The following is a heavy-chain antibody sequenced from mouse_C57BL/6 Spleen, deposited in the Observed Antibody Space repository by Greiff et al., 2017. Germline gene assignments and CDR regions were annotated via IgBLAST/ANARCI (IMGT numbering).Heavy chain of an antibody. CDR1: GFTFSSYA. V-gene: IGHV5-4*01. D-gene: IGHD1-1*01. J-gene: IGHJ3*01. CDR3: ARDLYCDGSSSAWFAY. CDR2: ISDGGSYT. Sequence: EVMLVESGGGLVKPGGSLKLSCAASGFTFSSYAMSWVRQTPEKRLEWVATISDGGSYTYYPDNVKGRFTISRDNAKNNLYLQMSHLRSEDTARYYCARDLYCDGSSSAWFAYWGQGTLVTVSA.